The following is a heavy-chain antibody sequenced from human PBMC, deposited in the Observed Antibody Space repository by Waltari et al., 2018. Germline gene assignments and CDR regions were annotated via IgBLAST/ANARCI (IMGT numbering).Heavy chain of an antibody. Sequence: QLQLQESGPGLVKPSETISLTCAISDDSFNDYYWCWIRQPPGKGLEWLGYIHYSGRTDSSPSFKSRVTMSIDTSKNQFSLNLSSVSAADTAVYYCARDAATGYFDSWGQGTLVTVSS. CDR1: DDSFNDYY. V-gene: IGHV4-59*01. J-gene: IGHJ4*02. D-gene: IGHD1-1*01. CDR3: ARDAATGYFDS. CDR2: IHYSGRT.